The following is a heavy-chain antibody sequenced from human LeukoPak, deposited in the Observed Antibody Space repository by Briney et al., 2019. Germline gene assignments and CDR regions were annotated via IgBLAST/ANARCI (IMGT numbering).Heavy chain of an antibody. J-gene: IGHJ5*02. CDR3: ARRRADYDSSNIWFDH. Sequence: PGESLKISCKGSGYSFTSYWIGWVRQMPGKGLEWMGIIYPGDSDTRYSPSFQGQVTISADKSISTAYLQWSSLKASDTAMYYCARRRADYDSSNIWFDHWGQGTLVTVSS. CDR1: GYSFTSYW. V-gene: IGHV5-51*01. D-gene: IGHD3-22*01. CDR2: IYPGDSDT.